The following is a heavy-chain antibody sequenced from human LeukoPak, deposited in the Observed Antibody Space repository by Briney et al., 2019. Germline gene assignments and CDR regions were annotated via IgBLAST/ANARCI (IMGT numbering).Heavy chain of an antibody. D-gene: IGHD5-24*01. J-gene: IGHJ4*02. V-gene: IGHV3-7*01. CDR3: ARERDGRFFDY. Sequence: GGSLRLSCAVSGLTFRSYWMSWVRQAPGKGLEWVANINQGGSEKYFVDSVKGRFTISGDNAKNSLHLQMDTLRADDTAVYYCARERDGRFFDYWGQGTLVTVSS. CDR1: GLTFRSYW. CDR2: INQGGSEK.